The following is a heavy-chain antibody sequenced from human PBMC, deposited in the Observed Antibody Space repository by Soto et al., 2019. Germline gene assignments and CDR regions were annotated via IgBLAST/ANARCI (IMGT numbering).Heavy chain of an antibody. CDR3: ARNNGGDFSLDY. J-gene: IGHJ4*02. CDR2: IYHSGST. V-gene: IGHV4-38-2*02. Sequence: SETLSLTCTVSGYSIISGYYWGWIRQPPGKGLEWIGNIYHSGSTYDNPSLKSRVTISVDTSKNQFSLKLSSVTASDTAVYYCARNNGGDFSLDYWGQGTLVTVSS. CDR1: GYSIISGYY. D-gene: IGHD2-21*02.